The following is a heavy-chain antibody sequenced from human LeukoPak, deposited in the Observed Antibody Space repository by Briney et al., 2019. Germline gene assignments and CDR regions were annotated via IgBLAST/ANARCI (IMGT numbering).Heavy chain of an antibody. CDR1: GFTFSGFS. D-gene: IGHD3-10*01. J-gene: IGHJ4*02. CDR3: ARAGSHWHYVY. CDR2: IKQDGSER. Sequence: GGSLRLSCAASGFTFSGFSMSWVRQSPTKGLEWVANIKQDGSERYYVDSVRGRFTISRDNAKNSLSLQMNNLRVEDTAVYYCARAGSHWHYVYWGQGTVVTVSS. V-gene: IGHV3-7*01.